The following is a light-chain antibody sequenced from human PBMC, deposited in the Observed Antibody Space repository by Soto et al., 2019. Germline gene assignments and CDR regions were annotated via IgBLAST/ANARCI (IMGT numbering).Light chain of an antibody. CDR2: GAS. Sequence: EIVMTQSPATLSVSPGERATLSCRASQSVSSNLAWYQQKPGQAPRLLIYGASTRATGIPARFSGSGSGTEFTLTISSLQYEDFAVYYWQQYNNWPPVTFGGGTKVEIK. V-gene: IGKV3-15*01. J-gene: IGKJ4*01. CDR1: QSVSSN. CDR3: QQYNNWPPVT.